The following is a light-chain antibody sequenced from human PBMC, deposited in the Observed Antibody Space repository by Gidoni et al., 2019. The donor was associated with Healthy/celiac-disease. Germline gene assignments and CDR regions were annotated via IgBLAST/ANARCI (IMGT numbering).Light chain of an antibody. J-gene: IGKJ1*01. CDR3: QQRSNWPPWT. CDR1: QSVSSY. CDR2: DAS. V-gene: IGKV3-11*01. Sequence: EMVLTQSPATLSLSPGERATLFCRASQSVSSYLAWYQQKPGQAPRLLIYDASNRATGIPARFSGSGSGTDFPLTISSLEPEDFAVYYCQQRSNWPPWTFGQGTQVEIK.